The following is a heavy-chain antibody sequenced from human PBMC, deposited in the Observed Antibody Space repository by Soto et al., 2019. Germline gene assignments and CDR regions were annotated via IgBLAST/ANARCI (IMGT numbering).Heavy chain of an antibody. CDR2: INPSSGAT. V-gene: IGHV1-2*07. Sequence: VASVKVSCKASGYAFIAYYIHWVRQAPGQGLEWMGWINPSSGATNYAHKFQGRVTVTCDTSISTAYMELSRLRSDDTAVYYCARDHGSGWYEDLDYWGQGTLVTVSS. J-gene: IGHJ4*02. CDR1: GYAFIAYY. D-gene: IGHD6-19*01. CDR3: ARDHGSGWYEDLDY.